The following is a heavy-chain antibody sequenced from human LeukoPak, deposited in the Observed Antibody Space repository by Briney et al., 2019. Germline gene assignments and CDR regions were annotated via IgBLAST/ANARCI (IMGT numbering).Heavy chain of an antibody. V-gene: IGHV1-69*13. Sequence: GASVKVSCKASGYTFTGYYMHWVRQAPGQGLEWMGGIIPIFGTANYAQKFQGRVTITADESTSTAYMELSSLRSEDTAVYYCARDAQYYDFWSGYYGSRFFDYWGQGTLVTVSS. CDR2: IIPIFGTA. D-gene: IGHD3-3*01. J-gene: IGHJ4*02. CDR1: GYTFTGYY. CDR3: ARDAQYYDFWSGYYGSRFFDY.